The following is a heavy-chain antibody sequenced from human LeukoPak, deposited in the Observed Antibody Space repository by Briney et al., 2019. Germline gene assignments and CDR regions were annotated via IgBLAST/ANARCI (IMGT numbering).Heavy chain of an antibody. CDR2: ISAYNGNT. J-gene: IGHJ4*02. V-gene: IGHV1-18*01. D-gene: IGHD1-26*01. Sequence: ASVKVSCKASGYTFTSYGISWVRQAPGQGLEWMGWISAYNGNTSYAQKLQGRVTMTTDTSTSTAYMELRSLRSDDTAVYYCARVAHRVGAKDFDYGGQGTLVTVPS. CDR1: GYTFTSYG. CDR3: ARVAHRVGAKDFDY.